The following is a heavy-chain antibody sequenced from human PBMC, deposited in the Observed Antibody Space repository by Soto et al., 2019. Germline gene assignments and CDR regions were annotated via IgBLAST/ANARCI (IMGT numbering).Heavy chain of an antibody. CDR3: ARDKITGLFDY. J-gene: IGHJ4*02. V-gene: IGHV4-34*01. D-gene: IGHD2-8*02. Sequence: SEPLSLTCAVFGGPFSGSCCTWTRQPPGTGLEWIGEINHSGSTNYNPSLKSRVTISVDTSKNQFSLKLTSVTAADTAVYYCARDKITGLFDYWGQGTLVTVSS. CDR1: GGPFSGSC. CDR2: INHSGST.